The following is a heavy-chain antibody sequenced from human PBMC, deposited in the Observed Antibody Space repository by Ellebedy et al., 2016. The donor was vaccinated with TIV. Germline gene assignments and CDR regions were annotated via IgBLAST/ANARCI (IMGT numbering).Heavy chain of an antibody. J-gene: IGHJ3*02. D-gene: IGHD6-13*01. CDR2: INHRGST. Sequence: MPSETLSLTCAVYGGSFSGYYWSFIRQPPGKGLEWIGEINHRGSTNYNASLKRRVTISVDTSKNQFSLKLSSVTAADTAVYYCARHVVAAASPMTYDAFDIWGQGTMVTVSS. CDR3: ARHVVAAASPMTYDAFDI. V-gene: IGHV4-34*01. CDR1: GGSFSGYY.